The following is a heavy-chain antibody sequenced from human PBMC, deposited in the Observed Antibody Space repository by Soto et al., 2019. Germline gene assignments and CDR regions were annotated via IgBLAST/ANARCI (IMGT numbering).Heavy chain of an antibody. Sequence: NPSETLSLTCTVSGGSLNISGYYWGWLRQPPGKGLERIGSIFYTGSTYYNPSVRSRVSMSVDTSKNQFSLKLSAVTAADTAVYYCARRGLNDSCAPWGQRTLGTFSS. CDR1: GGSLNISGYY. J-gene: IGHJ5*02. CDR2: IFYTGST. D-gene: IGHD1-1*01. V-gene: IGHV4-39*01. CDR3: ARRGLNDSCAP.